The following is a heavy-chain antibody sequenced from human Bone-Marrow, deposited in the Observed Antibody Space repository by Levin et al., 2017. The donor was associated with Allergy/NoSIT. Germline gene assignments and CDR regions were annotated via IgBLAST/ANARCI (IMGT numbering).Heavy chain of an antibody. CDR1: GYTFTYRY. Sequence: ASVKVSCKASGYTFTYRYLHWVRQAPGQALEWMGWITPFNGNTNYAQKFQDRVTITRDRSMSTAYMELSSLRSEDTAMYYCASSYCSGGSCYATLDYWGQGTLVTVSS. J-gene: IGHJ4*02. CDR3: ASSYCSGGSCYATLDY. D-gene: IGHD2-15*01. CDR2: ITPFNGNT. V-gene: IGHV1-45*02.